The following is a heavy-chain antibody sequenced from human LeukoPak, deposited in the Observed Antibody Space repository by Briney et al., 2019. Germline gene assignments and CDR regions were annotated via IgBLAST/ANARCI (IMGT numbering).Heavy chain of an antibody. CDR2: IYTSGST. CDR3: ARKAATGWFDP. V-gene: IGHV4-61*02. Sequence: SQILSLTCTVSGGSISSGSYYWSWIRQPAGKGLEWIGRIYTSGSTNYNPSLKSRVTISVDTSKNQFSLKLSSVTAADTAVYNCARKAATGWFDPWGQGTLVTVSS. D-gene: IGHD2-15*01. J-gene: IGHJ5*02. CDR1: GGSISSGSYY.